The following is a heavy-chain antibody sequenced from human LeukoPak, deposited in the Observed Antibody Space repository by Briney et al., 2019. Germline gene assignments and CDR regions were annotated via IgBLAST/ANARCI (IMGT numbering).Heavy chain of an antibody. Sequence: PGGSLRLSCAASGFTFSSYWMHWVRQAPGKGLVRVSRINNDGSRTNYADSVKGRFTISRDNAKNTLYLQMNSLRAEDTAVYYCARETSGYYYKAYFDYWGQGTLVTVSS. V-gene: IGHV3-74*01. CDR2: INNDGSRT. CDR1: GFTFSSYW. J-gene: IGHJ4*02. D-gene: IGHD3-22*01. CDR3: ARETSGYYYKAYFDY.